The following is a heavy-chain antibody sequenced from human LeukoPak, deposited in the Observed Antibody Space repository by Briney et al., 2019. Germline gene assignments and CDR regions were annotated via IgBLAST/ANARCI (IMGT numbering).Heavy chain of an antibody. CDR2: IKQDGTEK. CDR1: GFIFSGFW. J-gene: IGHJ4*02. V-gene: IGHV3-7*03. Sequence: GGSLRLSCAASGFIFSGFWMTWVRQAPGKGLEWVANIKQDGTEKYYVDSVKGRFTISRDNAKNSLYLQMNSLRVEDTAVYYCVRGKGDDYRGQGTLVTVSS. D-gene: IGHD3-16*01. CDR3: VRGKGDDY.